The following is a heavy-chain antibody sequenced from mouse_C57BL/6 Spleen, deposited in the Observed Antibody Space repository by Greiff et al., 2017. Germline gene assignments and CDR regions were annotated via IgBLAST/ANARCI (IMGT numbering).Heavy chain of an antibody. J-gene: IGHJ4*01. Sequence: VKLQESGPGLVKPSQSLSITCTVSGFSLTSYGLHWVRQSTGKGLEWLGVIWSGGSTYYNAAFISSLSISKDNSKSKVFFKMNSQQAADTAIYYCARKGYGSSYDYAMDYWGQGTSGTVSS. CDR3: ARKGYGSSYDYAMDY. CDR1: GFSLTSYG. CDR2: IWSGGST. V-gene: IGHV2-2*01. D-gene: IGHD1-1*01.